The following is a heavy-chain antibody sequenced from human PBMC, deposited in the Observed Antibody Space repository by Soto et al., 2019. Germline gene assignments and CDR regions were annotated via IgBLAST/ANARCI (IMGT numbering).Heavy chain of an antibody. Sequence: QVQLQESGPGLVKPSETLSLTCTVSGGSVSSGSYYWSWIRQPPGKGLEWIGYIYYSGSTNYNPSLKSRVTISVDTSKNQFSLKLSSVTAADTAVYYCASNRKALDYWGQGTLVTVSS. CDR3: ASNRKALDY. J-gene: IGHJ4*02. V-gene: IGHV4-61*01. CDR2: IYYSGST. CDR1: GGSVSSGSYY.